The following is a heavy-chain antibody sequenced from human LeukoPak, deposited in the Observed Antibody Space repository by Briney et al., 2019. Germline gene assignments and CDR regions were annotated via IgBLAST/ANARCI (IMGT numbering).Heavy chain of an antibody. CDR1: GFTFSSYA. V-gene: IGHV3-23*01. J-gene: IGHJ6*02. CDR3: AKDLLVSEYNWNDFYYGMDV. Sequence: GGSLRLSCAASGFTFSSYAMSWVRQAPGKGLEWVSAISGSGGSTYYADSVKGRFTISRDNSKNTLYLQMNSLRAEDTAVYYCAKDLLVSEYNWNDFYYGMDVWDQGTTVTVSS. CDR2: ISGSGGST. D-gene: IGHD1-1*01.